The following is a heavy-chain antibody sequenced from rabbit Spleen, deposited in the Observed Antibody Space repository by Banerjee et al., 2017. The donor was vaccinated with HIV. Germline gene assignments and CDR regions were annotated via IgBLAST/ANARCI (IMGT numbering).Heavy chain of an antibody. Sequence: QSLEESGGDLVKPGASLTLTCKASGVSFSSSYDMCWVRQAPGKGLEWIGCIYTGNGKTYYAGRAKGRFTISKASSTTVTLQMTRLTAADTATYFCARDGGGSGGYALDLWGPGTLVTVS. V-gene: IGHV1S40*01. CDR3: ARDGGGSGGYALDL. D-gene: IGHD1-1*01. CDR2: IYTGNGKT. J-gene: IGHJ4*01. CDR1: GVSFSSSYD.